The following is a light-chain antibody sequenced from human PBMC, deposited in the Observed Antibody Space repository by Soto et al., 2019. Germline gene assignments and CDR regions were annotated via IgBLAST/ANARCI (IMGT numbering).Light chain of an antibody. CDR3: QQLSNWT. CDR1: QSVSSN. V-gene: IGKV3-11*01. J-gene: IGKJ1*01. Sequence: SPVTLSLTKGARVTPSCRASQSVSSNLAWYQQKPGQAPRLLIYDASNRATGIPARFSGSGSGTDFTLTISSLEPEDFAVYYCQQLSNWTFGQGSIVDIK. CDR2: DAS.